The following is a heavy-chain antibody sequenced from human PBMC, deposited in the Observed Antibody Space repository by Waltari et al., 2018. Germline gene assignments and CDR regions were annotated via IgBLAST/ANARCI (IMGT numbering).Heavy chain of an antibody. Sequence: EVQLVESGGGLVQPGGSLRLSCAASGFTFTSYWMHWVRQAPGKGLVWLSLITSDGSTTSYGDSVKGRFTIPRDNAKNTLYLQMNSLRAEDTAVYYCSAGTVYWGQGILVTVSS. J-gene: IGHJ4*02. CDR3: SAGTVY. V-gene: IGHV3-74*01. CDR2: ITSDGSTT. D-gene: IGHD1-26*01. CDR1: GFTFTSYW.